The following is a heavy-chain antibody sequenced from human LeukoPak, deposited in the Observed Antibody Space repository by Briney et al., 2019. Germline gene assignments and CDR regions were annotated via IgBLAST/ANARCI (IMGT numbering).Heavy chain of an antibody. CDR1: GYTFTSYG. Sequence: ASVKVSCKASGYTFTSYGISWVRQAPGQGLEWMGWISANNGNTKYNTKYAQNLQGRVTMTTDISTSTAYMELRTLRPDDTAVYYCARDRDRSGSQSYWGQGTLVTVSS. V-gene: IGHV1-18*01. CDR2: ISANNGNTKYNT. J-gene: IGHJ4*02. CDR3: ARDRDRSGSQSY. D-gene: IGHD1-26*01.